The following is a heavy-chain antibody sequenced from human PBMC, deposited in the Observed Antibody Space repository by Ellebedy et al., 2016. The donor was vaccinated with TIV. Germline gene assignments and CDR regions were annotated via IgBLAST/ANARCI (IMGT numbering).Heavy chain of an antibody. V-gene: IGHV3-23*01. D-gene: IGHD3-10*01. CDR3: AKGGSGSTRYFDY. CDR2: ISDSGGST. CDR1: GFTFSSYG. J-gene: IGHJ4*02. Sequence: PGGSLRLSCAASGFTFSSYGMSWVRQAPGKGLEWVSSISDSGGSTYYADSVKGRFTISRDNSKNTLYLQMNSLRAEDTAVYYCAKGGSGSTRYFDYWGRGTLVTVSS.